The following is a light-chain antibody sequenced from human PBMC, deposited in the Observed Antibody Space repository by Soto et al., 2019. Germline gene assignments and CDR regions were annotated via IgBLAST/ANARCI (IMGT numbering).Light chain of an antibody. V-gene: IGLV2-14*01. J-gene: IGLJ2*01. CDR3: SSYTSTIILV. CDR1: SSDVGDYDY. Sequence: QSALTQPASVSGSPGQSITTSCTGTSSDVGDYDYVSWYQRYPGKAPKLIIYDVNNRPSGVSNRFSGSKSGNTASLTISGLQAEDEADYYCSSYTSTIILVFGGGTKLTVL. CDR2: DVN.